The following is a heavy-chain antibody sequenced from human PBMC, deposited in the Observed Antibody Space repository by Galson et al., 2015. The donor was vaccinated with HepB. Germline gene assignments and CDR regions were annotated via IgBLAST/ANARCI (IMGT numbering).Heavy chain of an antibody. D-gene: IGHD5-12*01. Sequence: SETLSLTCAVYGGSFSGYYLTWIRQAPGKGLQWIGEISPSGSTDYNPSLKSRVSMSVDTSKNQFSLKLSSVTAADTALYYCARGGASRYSSWGRGTLVTVSS. CDR1: GGSFSGYY. CDR3: ARGGASRYSS. J-gene: IGHJ5*02. CDR2: ISPSGST. V-gene: IGHV4-34*01.